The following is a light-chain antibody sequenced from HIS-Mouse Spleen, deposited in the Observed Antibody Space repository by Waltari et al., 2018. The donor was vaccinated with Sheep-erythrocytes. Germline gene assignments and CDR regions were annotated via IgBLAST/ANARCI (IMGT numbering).Light chain of an antibody. CDR2: DDS. CDR3: QVWDSSSDHVV. CDR1: NIGSKS. J-gene: IGLJ2*01. Sequence: SYVLTQPPSVSVAPGQTARITCGGNNIGSKSVHGYQQKPGQAPVLVVYDDSERPSGIPERFSGSNSGNTATLTISRVEAGDEADYYCQVWDSSSDHVVFGGGTKLTVL. V-gene: IGLV3-21*02.